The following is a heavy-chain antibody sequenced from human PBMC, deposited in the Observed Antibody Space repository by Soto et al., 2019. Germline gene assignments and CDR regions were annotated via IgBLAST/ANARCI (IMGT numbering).Heavy chain of an antibody. D-gene: IGHD2-2*03. CDR3: SSDLNIVDIKAV. J-gene: IGHJ6*01. CDR1: GFTFSNAW. CDR2: IKSKTDGGTT. Sequence: GGSLRLSCAASGFTFSNAWMNWVRQAPGKGLEWVGRIKSKTDGGTTDYAAPVKGRFTISRDDSKNTLYLQMNSLKTEDTAVYYCSSDLNIVDIKAVWRQGTSVTVSS. V-gene: IGHV3-15*07.